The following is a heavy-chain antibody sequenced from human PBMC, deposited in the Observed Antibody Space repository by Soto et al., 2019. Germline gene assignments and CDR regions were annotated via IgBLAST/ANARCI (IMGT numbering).Heavy chain of an antibody. CDR1: GFTFSNHV. J-gene: IGHJ4*02. V-gene: IGHV3-23*01. Sequence: GGSLRLSCSASGFTFSNHVMNWVRQAPGKGLEWVSAINGGGGSTFYADSVKGRFTISRDNSKNTLYLQMHSLRADDTAVYYCANVPEYNFWSGYRYYFDYWGQGTLVTVSS. CDR2: INGGGGST. CDR3: ANVPEYNFWSGYRYYFDY. D-gene: IGHD3-3*01.